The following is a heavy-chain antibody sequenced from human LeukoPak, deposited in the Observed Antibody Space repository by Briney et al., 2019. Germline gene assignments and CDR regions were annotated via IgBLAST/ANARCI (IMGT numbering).Heavy chain of an antibody. J-gene: IGHJ3*02. Sequence: MPGGSLRLSCAASGFTFSSYRMNWVRQPPGKGLEWIGEINHSGSTNYNPSLKSRVTISVDTSKNQFSLKLSSVTAADTAVYYCARGRSYDILTGYYNPPGDAFDIWGQGTMVTVSS. CDR3: ARGRSYDILTGYYNPPGDAFDI. V-gene: IGHV4-34*01. CDR2: INHSGST. D-gene: IGHD3-9*01. CDR1: GFTFSSYR.